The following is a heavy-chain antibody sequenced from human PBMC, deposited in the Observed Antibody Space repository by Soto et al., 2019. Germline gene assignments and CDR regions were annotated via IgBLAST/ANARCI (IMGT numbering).Heavy chain of an antibody. CDR1: GFTFSSYG. CDR2: IWYDGSNK. CDR3: ARDAVFGGPLDY. D-gene: IGHD3-3*01. Sequence: PGGSLRLSCAASGFTFSSYGMHWVRQAPGKGLEWVAVIWYDGSNKYYADSVKGRFTISRDNSKNTLYLQMNSLIAEDTAVYYCARDAVFGGPLDYWGQGTLVTVSS. V-gene: IGHV3-33*01. J-gene: IGHJ4*02.